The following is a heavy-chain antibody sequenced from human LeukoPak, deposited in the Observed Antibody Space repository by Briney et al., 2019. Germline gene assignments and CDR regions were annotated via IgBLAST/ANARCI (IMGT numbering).Heavy chain of an antibody. V-gene: IGHV5-51*01. CDR3: ASPQYYYDSSGYSWDAFDI. Sequence: GESLKISCKGSGYDFTTYWIGWVRQMPGKGLEWMGIIYPGDSDTRYSPSFQGQVTISADKSISTAYLQWSSLKASDTAMYYCASPQYYYDSSGYSWDAFDIWGQGTMVTVSS. J-gene: IGHJ3*02. CDR2: IYPGDSDT. D-gene: IGHD3-22*01. CDR1: GYDFTTYW.